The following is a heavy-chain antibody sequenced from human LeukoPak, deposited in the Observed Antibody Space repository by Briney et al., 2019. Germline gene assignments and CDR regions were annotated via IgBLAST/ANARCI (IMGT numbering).Heavy chain of an antibody. CDR3: ATDPRRITMVRGERRLLLY. J-gene: IGHJ4*02. V-gene: IGHV1-24*01. CDR1: GYTFTGYY. CDR2: FDPEDGET. Sequence: ASVKVSCKASGYTFTGYYMHWVRQAPGQGLEWMGGFDPEDGETIYAQKFQGRVTMTEDTSTDTAYMELSSLRSEDTAVYYCATDPRRITMVRGERRLLLYWGQGTLVTVSS. D-gene: IGHD3-10*01.